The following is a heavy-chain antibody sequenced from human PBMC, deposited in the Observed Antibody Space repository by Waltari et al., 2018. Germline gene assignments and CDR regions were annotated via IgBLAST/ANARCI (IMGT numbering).Heavy chain of an antibody. V-gene: IGHV4-4*02. CDR3: ARDPRTYASGEGCFDP. Sequence: QVQLPPSGPGLVQPSGPLSLTSVVSVGSISSDYGCSWVRQPPGKGLEWSGEMYHSGSANYNPSLKSRVTISVDKSKNQFSLKVIPVTAADTAVYYCARDPRTYASGEGCFDPWGQGTLVTVSS. J-gene: IGHJ5*02. D-gene: IGHD3-10*01. CDR1: VGSISSDYG. CDR2: MYHSGSA.